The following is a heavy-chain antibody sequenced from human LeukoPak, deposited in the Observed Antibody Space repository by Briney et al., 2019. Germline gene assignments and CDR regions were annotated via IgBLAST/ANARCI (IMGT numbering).Heavy chain of an antibody. D-gene: IGHD6-19*01. Sequence: ASVKVSCKASGYTFTDNYIHWVRQAPGQGLEWMGWTNPNSGGTNYAQKFQGRVTMTRNTSISTAYMELSSLRSEDTAVYYCARAVTQWLVFDYWGQGTLVTVSS. CDR3: ARAVTQWLVFDY. J-gene: IGHJ4*02. CDR1: GYTFTDNY. V-gene: IGHV1-2*02. CDR2: TNPNSGGT.